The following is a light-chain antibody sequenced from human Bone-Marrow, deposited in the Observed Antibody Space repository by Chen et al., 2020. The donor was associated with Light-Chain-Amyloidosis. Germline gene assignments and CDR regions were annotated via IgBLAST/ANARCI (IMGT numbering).Light chain of an antibody. CDR1: RSNIGSNY. V-gene: IGLV2-23*02. J-gene: IGLJ3*02. CDR2: EVS. CDR3: CSYAGSSTWV. Sequence: QSVLPQPPSASGTPGQRVTIPCSGSRSNIGSNYVYWYQQLPGTAPKLMIYEVSKRPSGVSNRFSGSKSGNTASLTISGLQAEDEADYYCCSYAGSSTWVFGGGTKLTVL.